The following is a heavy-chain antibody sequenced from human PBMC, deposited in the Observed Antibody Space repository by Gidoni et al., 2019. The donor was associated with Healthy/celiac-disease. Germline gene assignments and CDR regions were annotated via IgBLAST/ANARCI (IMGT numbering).Heavy chain of an antibody. CDR3: AKAIAYDWYFDL. V-gene: IGHV3-23*01. CDR2: ISGSGGST. Sequence: EVQLLESGGGLVQPGGSLRLPCAASGFTFSSYAMSWVRQAPGKGLEWVPAISGSGGSTYYADSVKGRFTISRDNSKNTLYLQMNSLRAEDTAVYYCAKAIAYDWYFDLWGRGTLVTVSS. CDR1: GFTFSSYA. J-gene: IGHJ2*01. D-gene: IGHD6-13*01.